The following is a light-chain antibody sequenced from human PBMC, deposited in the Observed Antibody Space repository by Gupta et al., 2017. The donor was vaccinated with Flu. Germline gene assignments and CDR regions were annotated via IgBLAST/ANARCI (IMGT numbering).Light chain of an antibody. CDR2: GAS. Sequence: EIVMTQSPATLSVSPGERATLSCRASQSVSSNLAWYQQKPGQAPRLLIYGASTRATGIPARFSGSGFGTEFTLTISSRQAEDFAVYYCQHKNNCPSAFGQGTXVEIK. J-gene: IGKJ1*01. CDR1: QSVSSN. V-gene: IGKV3-15*01. CDR3: QHKNNCPSA.